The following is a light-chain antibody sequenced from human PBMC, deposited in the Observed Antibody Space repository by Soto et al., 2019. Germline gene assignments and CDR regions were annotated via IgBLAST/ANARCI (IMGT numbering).Light chain of an antibody. CDR1: SGDIGFYNY. J-gene: IGLJ1*01. V-gene: IGLV2-14*03. CDR3: GSSRNRNIVV. CDR2: DVT. Sequence: PSALSVSPYEVIAVSCAVTSGDIGFYNYVSWYKQHPGQDTKLIIYDVTHRPTGISHRFSGSKSGSAADPTIWVLKPAEEADYYGGSSRNRNIVVFGSGTKVTV.